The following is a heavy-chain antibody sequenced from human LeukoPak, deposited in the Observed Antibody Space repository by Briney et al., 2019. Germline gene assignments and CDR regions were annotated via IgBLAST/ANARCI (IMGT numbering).Heavy chain of an antibody. Sequence: SETLSLTCTVSGGSITSYYWSWIRQPPGKGLEWIGYIYYSGSANYNPSLKSRVTISVDMSKNQFSLKVNSATAADTAVYYCARTSSGAFDIWGQGTMVTVSS. J-gene: IGHJ3*02. CDR2: IYYSGSA. CDR1: GGSITSYY. V-gene: IGHV4-59*01. CDR3: ARTSSGAFDI. D-gene: IGHD7-27*01.